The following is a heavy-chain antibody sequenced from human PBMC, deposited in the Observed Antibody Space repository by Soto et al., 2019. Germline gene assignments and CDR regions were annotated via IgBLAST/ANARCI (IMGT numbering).Heavy chain of an antibody. D-gene: IGHD1-7*01. Sequence: QLQLQESGPGLVKPSETLSLTCTVSGGSISSSSYYWGWIRQPPGKGLEWIGSIYYSGSTYYNPSLKSRVTISVDTSKNQFSLKLSSVTAADTAVYYCARQTGTTPFDYWGQGTLVTVSS. CDR2: IYYSGST. CDR3: ARQTGTTPFDY. V-gene: IGHV4-39*01. J-gene: IGHJ4*02. CDR1: GGSISSSSYY.